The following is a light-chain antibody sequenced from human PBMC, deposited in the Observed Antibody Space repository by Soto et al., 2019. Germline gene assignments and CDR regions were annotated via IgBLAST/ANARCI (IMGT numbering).Light chain of an antibody. V-gene: IGKV1-39*01. Sequence: DIQMTQSPPSLSESVGDRVTVTCRASQSISNSLNWYRQKPGKAPKLLIFDASNLESGVPSRFSGSGSGTDFTLTISSLQPDDFATYYCQQSYNTPRTFGQGTKV. J-gene: IGKJ1*01. CDR1: QSISNS. CDR3: QQSYNTPRT. CDR2: DAS.